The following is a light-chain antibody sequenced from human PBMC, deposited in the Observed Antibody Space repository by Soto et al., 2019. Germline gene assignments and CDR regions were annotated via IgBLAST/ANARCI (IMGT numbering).Light chain of an antibody. CDR2: GAS. V-gene: IGKV3-15*01. CDR3: QQFHYWWT. Sequence: EIVMTQSPATLSVSPGERATLSCRASQRVSSNLAWYQQKPGQAPRLLIYGASTRATGIPARFSGSGSGTEFTLTISSLQSEDFVVFYCQQFHYWWTFGQGTKVDIK. J-gene: IGKJ1*01. CDR1: QRVSSN.